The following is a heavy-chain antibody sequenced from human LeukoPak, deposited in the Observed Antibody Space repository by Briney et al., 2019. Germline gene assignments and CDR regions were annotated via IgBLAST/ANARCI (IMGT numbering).Heavy chain of an antibody. CDR3: ARLPGCSGSNCFRAFDM. V-gene: IGHV4-61*03. Sequence: KPSETRSLTCTVSGGSISSGSGNYYWTWIRQPPGKGLEWIGYSHNSGSTNYNPSLRSRVTMSVDTSKNHFSLKVTSVTAADTAVYYCARLPGCSGSNCFRAFDMWGQGTMVTVSS. CDR2: SHNSGST. J-gene: IGHJ3*02. CDR1: GGSISSGSGNYY. D-gene: IGHD2-21*01.